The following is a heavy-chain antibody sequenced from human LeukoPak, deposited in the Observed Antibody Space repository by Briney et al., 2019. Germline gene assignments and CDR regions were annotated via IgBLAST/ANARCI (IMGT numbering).Heavy chain of an antibody. V-gene: IGHV3-23*01. Sequence: RPGGSLRLSCAASGFTFSSYGLNWVRQAPGKGLEWVSAISGSGGSTYYADSVKGRFTISRDNSKNTLYLQMNSLRAEDTAVYYCARDGYWELLGIAWYWGQGTLVTVSS. D-gene: IGHD1-26*01. J-gene: IGHJ4*02. CDR2: ISGSGGST. CDR3: ARDGYWELLGIAWY. CDR1: GFTFSSYG.